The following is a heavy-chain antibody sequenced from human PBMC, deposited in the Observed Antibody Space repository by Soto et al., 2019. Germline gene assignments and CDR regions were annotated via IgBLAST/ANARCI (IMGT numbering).Heavy chain of an antibody. CDR3: ASTPSKGIAVAGTDY. D-gene: IGHD6-19*01. CDR2: ISYDGSNK. CDR1: GFTFSSYA. Sequence: GGSLRLSCAASGFTFSSYAMHWVCQAPGKGLEWVAVISYDGSNKYYADSVKGRFTISRDNSKNTLYLQMNSLRAEDTAVYYCASTPSKGIAVAGTDYWGQGTLVTVSS. V-gene: IGHV3-30-3*01. J-gene: IGHJ4*02.